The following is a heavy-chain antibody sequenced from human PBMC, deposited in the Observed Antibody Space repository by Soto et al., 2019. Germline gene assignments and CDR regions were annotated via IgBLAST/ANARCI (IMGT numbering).Heavy chain of an antibody. D-gene: IGHD1-26*01. Sequence: GESLKISCTASGFTFGDYAMSWVRQAPGKGLEWVGFIRSKAYGVTTEYDASVKGRFTISRDDSKSIAYLQMNSLKAEDTAVYYCTRAPIEVGSGSYYLDYWGQGTLVTVSS. V-gene: IGHV3-49*04. CDR1: GFTFGDYA. CDR3: TRAPIEVGSGSYYLDY. CDR2: IRSKAYGVTT. J-gene: IGHJ4*02.